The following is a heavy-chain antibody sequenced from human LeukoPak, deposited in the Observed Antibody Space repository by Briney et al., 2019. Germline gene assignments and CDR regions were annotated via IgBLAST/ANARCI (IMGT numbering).Heavy chain of an antibody. CDR3: ARDFSMGLDY. V-gene: IGHV3-21*01. CDR1: GFTFSSYS. Sequence: GGSLRLSCAASGFTFSSYSMNWVRQAPGKGLEWVSSISSSSSYIYYADSVKGRFTISRGNAKNSLYLQMNSLRAEDTAVYYCARDFSMGLDYWCQGTLVTVSS. D-gene: IGHD3-10*01. J-gene: IGHJ4*02. CDR2: ISSSSSYI.